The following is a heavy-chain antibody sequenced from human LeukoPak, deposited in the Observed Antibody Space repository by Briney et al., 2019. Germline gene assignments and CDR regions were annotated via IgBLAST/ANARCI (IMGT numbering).Heavy chain of an antibody. J-gene: IGHJ6*02. CDR3: AGSLVGGGYYYGMDV. D-gene: IGHD3-10*01. Sequence: PSQTLSLTCTVSGGSISSYYWSWIRQPPGKGLEWIGYIYYSGSTNYNPSLKSRVTISVDTSKNQFSLKLSSVTAADTAVYYCAGSLVGGGYYYGMDVWGQGTTVTVSS. CDR1: GGSISSYY. CDR2: IYYSGST. V-gene: IGHV4-59*08.